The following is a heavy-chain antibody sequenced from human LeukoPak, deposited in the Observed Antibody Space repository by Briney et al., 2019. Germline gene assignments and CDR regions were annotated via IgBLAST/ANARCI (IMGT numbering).Heavy chain of an antibody. Sequence: PSDTLSLTCTVSGGSISSYYRSWIRQPAGKGLELIGRIYTSGSTNYNPSLKSRVTMSVDTSKNQFSLKLSSVTAADTAVYYCAREYEHDAFDIWGQGTMVTVSS. V-gene: IGHV4-4*07. CDR2: IYTSGST. CDR1: GGSISSYY. CDR3: AREYEHDAFDI. D-gene: IGHD1/OR15-1a*01. J-gene: IGHJ3*02.